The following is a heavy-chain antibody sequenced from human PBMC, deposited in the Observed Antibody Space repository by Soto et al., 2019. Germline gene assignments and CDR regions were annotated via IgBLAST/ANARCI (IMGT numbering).Heavy chain of an antibody. Sequence: SGPTLVNPTQTLTLTCTFSEFSLSSKGMRVSWIRQPPGKALEWLARIDWDDDKFYSPSLRTRLAISKGTSKNQVVLTMTNVDPMDTATYYCARSPGGFTVATYFFDYWGQGTLVTVSS. D-gene: IGHD3-16*01. CDR2: IDWDDDK. CDR1: EFSLSSKGMR. J-gene: IGHJ4*02. V-gene: IGHV2-70*04. CDR3: ARSPGGFTVATYFFDY.